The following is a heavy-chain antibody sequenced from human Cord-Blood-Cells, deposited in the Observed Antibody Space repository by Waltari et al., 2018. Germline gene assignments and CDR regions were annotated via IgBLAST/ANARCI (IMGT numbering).Heavy chain of an antibody. Sequence: QVQLVQSWAEGKKPGASAKGSCKGSGYCLTGYDMQWVRQAPGQGLEWMGWINPNSGGTNYAQKFQGRVTMTRDTSISTAYMELSRLRSDDTAVYYCARVKRAVDAFDIWGQGTMVTVSS. CDR2: INPNSGGT. CDR3: ARVKRAVDAFDI. V-gene: IGHV1-2*02. J-gene: IGHJ3*02. D-gene: IGHD2-21*01. CDR1: GYCLTGYD.